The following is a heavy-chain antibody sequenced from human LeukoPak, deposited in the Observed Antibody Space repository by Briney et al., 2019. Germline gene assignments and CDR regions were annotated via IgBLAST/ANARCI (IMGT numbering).Heavy chain of an antibody. CDR3: ATETEYSNYDAFDI. Sequence: GRSLRLSCAAPGFTFTKYEMNWVRQAPGKGLEWISYISGGNNAIYYADSVKGRFTISRDNGKNSLYLHMSSLRADDTAIYYCATETEYSNYDAFDIWGQGAMVTVSS. CDR1: GFTFTKYE. D-gene: IGHD4-11*01. J-gene: IGHJ3*02. CDR2: ISGGNNAI. V-gene: IGHV3-48*03.